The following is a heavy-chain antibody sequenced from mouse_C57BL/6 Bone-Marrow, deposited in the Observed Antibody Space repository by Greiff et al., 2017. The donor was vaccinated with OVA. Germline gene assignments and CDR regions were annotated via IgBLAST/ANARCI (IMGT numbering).Heavy chain of an antibody. D-gene: IGHD2-5*01. CDR3: ARSNYDYYAMDY. CDR1: GYTFTSYW. Sequence: QVQLQQPGAELVMPGASVKLSCKASGYTFTSYWMHWVKQRPGQGLEWIGAIDPSDSYTNYNQKFKGKSTLTVDKSSSTAYMQLSSLTSEDSAVYYCARSNYDYYAMDYWGQGTSVTVSS. J-gene: IGHJ4*01. CDR2: IDPSDSYT. V-gene: IGHV1-69*01.